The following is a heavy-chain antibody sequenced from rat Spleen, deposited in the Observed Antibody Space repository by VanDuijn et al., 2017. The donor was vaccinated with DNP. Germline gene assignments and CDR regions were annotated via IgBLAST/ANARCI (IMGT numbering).Heavy chain of an antibody. V-gene: IGHV5S11*01. J-gene: IGHJ2*01. CDR3: AKNSGYYFDY. Sequence: EVQLVESGGGLVQPGRSLKLSCVASGFTFSNYDMAWVRQAPTKGLEWVAYITNSGGSTYYRDSVKGRFTISRDNAKSTLYLQMDSLRSEETATYYCAKNSGYYFDYWGQGVMVTVSS. CDR1: GFTFSNYD. CDR2: ITNSGGST. D-gene: IGHD4-3*01.